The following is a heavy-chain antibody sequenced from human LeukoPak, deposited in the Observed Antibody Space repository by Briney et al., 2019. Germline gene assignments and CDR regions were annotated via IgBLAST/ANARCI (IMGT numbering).Heavy chain of an antibody. J-gene: IGHJ6*04. D-gene: IGHD3-10*01. CDR2: INHSGST. V-gene: IGHV4-34*01. Sequence: SETLSLTCAVYGGSSSGYYWSWIRQPPGKGLEWIGEINHSGSTNYNPSLKSRVTISVDTSKNQFSLKLSSVTAADTAVYYCARGYGSGSYSVYYYGMDVWGKGTTVTVSS. CDR1: GGSSSGYY. CDR3: ARGYGSGSYSVYYYGMDV.